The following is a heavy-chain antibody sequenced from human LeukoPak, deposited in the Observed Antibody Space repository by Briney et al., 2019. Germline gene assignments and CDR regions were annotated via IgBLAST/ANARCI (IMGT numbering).Heavy chain of an antibody. J-gene: IGHJ3*02. CDR3: AKDGRYFDWSPAPENAFDI. V-gene: IGHV3-30*02. Sequence: RGSLRLSCAASGFTFSSYGMHWVRQAPGKGLEWVAFIRYDGSNKYYADSVKGRFTISRDNSKNTLYLQMNSLRAEDTAVYYCAKDGRYFDWSPAPENAFDIWGQGTMVTVSS. D-gene: IGHD3-9*01. CDR1: GFTFSSYG. CDR2: IRYDGSNK.